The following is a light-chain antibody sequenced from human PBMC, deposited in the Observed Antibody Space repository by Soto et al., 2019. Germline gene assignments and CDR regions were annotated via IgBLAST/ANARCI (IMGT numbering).Light chain of an antibody. Sequence: QLVLTQSPSASASLGASVKLTCTLSSGHSSYAIAWHQQQPEKGPRYLMKLNSDGSHSKGDGIPDRFSGSSSGAERYLTISSLQSEDEADYYCQTWVTGIQVFGTGTKLTVL. J-gene: IGLJ1*01. V-gene: IGLV4-69*01. CDR3: QTWVTGIQV. CDR2: LNSDGSH. CDR1: SGHSSYA.